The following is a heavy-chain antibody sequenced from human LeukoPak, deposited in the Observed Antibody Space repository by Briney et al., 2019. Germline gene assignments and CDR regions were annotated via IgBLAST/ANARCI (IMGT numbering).Heavy chain of an antibody. CDR2: INPNSGGT. Sequence: ASVKVSCKASGYTFTGYYMHWVRQAPGQGLEWMGWINPNSGGTNYAQKFQGRVTMTRDTSISTAHMELSRLRSDDTAVYYCARDSGREVDGSGTHYKANYWGQGTLVTVSS. CDR1: GYTFTGYY. CDR3: ARDSGREVDGSGTHYKANY. J-gene: IGHJ4*02. D-gene: IGHD3-10*01. V-gene: IGHV1-2*02.